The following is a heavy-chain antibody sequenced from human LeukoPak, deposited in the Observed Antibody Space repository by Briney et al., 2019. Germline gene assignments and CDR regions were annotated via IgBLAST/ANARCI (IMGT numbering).Heavy chain of an antibody. J-gene: IGHJ4*02. D-gene: IGHD3-22*01. CDR1: GYTFTSYG. CDR2: ISAYNGNT. V-gene: IGHV1-18*01. CDR3: ARRTRLSSGYYLDY. Sequence: ASVKVSCKASGYTFTSYGISWVRQAPGQGLEWMGWISAYNGNTNYAQKLQGRVTMTTDTSTSTAYMELRSLGSDDTAVYYCARRTRLSSGYYLDYWGQGTLVTVSS.